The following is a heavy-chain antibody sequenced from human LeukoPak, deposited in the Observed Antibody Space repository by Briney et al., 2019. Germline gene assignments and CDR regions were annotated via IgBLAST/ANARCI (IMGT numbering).Heavy chain of an antibody. CDR1: GGTFSSYA. CDR2: IIPIFGTA. D-gene: IGHD3-10*01. V-gene: IGHV1-69*06. CDR3: ARRGSYYTDWYFDL. J-gene: IGHJ2*01. Sequence: SVKVSCTASGGTFSSYAISWVRQAPGQGLEWMGGIIPIFGTANYAQKFQGRVTITADKSTSTAYMELSSLRSEDTAVYYCARRGSYYTDWYFDLWGRGTLVTVSS.